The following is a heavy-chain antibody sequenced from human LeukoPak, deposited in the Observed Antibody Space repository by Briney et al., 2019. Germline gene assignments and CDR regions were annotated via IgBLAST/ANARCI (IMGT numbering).Heavy chain of an antibody. D-gene: IGHD2-15*01. Sequence: SVKVSCKASGGTFSSYAIIWVRQAPGQGLEWMGRIIPILGIANYAQKFQGRVTITAGKSTSAAYMAMSRLKSEDPAVYYCASLRYCSGGSCPRDAFDIWGRGTMVTVSS. J-gene: IGHJ3*02. CDR2: IIPILGIA. CDR1: GGTFSSYA. CDR3: ASLRYCSGGSCPRDAFDI. V-gene: IGHV1-69*04.